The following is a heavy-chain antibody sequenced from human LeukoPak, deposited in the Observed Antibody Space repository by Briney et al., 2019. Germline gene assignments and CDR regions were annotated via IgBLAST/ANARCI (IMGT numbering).Heavy chain of an antibody. D-gene: IGHD5/OR15-5a*01. CDR1: DYSISSGYGYY. V-gene: IGHV4-38-2*02. Sequence: SETLSLTCTVSDYSISSGYGYYWGWIRQPPGKGLEWIGNIYHSGITYYNHFNSSLKSRVTISIDTTKNQFSLRLTSVTAADTAVYFCATLVSTRYYFDYWGQGTLVTVSS. CDR2: IYHSGIT. J-gene: IGHJ4*02. CDR3: ATLVSTRYYFDY.